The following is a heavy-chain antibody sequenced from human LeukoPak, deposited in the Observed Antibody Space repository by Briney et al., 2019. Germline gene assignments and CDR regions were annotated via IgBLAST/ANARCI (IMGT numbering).Heavy chain of an antibody. D-gene: IGHD3-3*01. CDR3: AKGRFYDFWGGYSLLDF. J-gene: IGHJ4*02. CDR2: ISGSGGST. V-gene: IGHV3-23*01. CDR1: GFTFTSYA. Sequence: GGSLRLSCAASGFTFTSYAMSWVRQAPGKGLEWVSAISGSGGSTYSSDSVKGRFTISRDNSKSTLYLQLNSLRAEDTAVYYCAKGRFYDFWGGYSLLDFWGQGTLVTVSS.